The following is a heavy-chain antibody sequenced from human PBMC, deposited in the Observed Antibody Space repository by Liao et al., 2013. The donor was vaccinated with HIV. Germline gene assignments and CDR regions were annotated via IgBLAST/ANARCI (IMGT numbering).Heavy chain of an antibody. V-gene: IGHV4-59*01. Sequence: QVQLQESGPGLVKPSETLSLTCTVSGGSISSYYWSWIRQPPGKGLEWIGYIYYSGSTNYNPSLKSRVTISVDTSKNQFSLKLSSVTAADTAVYYCARGSGDFWSGYFRGTFDYWGQGTLVTVSS. CDR2: IYYSGST. J-gene: IGHJ4*02. CDR3: ARGSGDFWSGYFRGTFDY. CDR1: GGSISSYY. D-gene: IGHD3-3*01.